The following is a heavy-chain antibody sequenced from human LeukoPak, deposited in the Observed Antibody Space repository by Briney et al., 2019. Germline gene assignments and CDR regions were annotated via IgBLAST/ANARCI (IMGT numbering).Heavy chain of an antibody. CDR1: GFTFSHYS. CDR3: ATSGYSSSWYFG. J-gene: IGHJ4*02. V-gene: IGHV3-48*01. CDR2: ISRSSTTI. Sequence: GGSLRLSYAASGFTFSHYSMNWVRQAPGKGLEWVSYISRSSTTIYYADSVKGRFTISRDNAKNSLYLQMNSLRAEDTAVYYCATSGYSSSWYFGWGQGTLVTVSS. D-gene: IGHD6-13*01.